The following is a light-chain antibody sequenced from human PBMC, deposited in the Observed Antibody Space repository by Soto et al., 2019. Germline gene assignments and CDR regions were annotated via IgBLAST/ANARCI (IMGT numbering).Light chain of an antibody. V-gene: IGKV3-11*01. CDR3: QQRHMWPIT. CDR2: DAY. CDR1: QIFRGL. Sequence: EVVLTQSPVTQSLSPGEIATLSCRASQIFRGLLAWYQQKPGQAPRLLIYDAYNRATGIPPRFSGSGSGTDFTLTISSLEPEDSAVYYCQQRHMWPITFGQGTRLEIK. J-gene: IGKJ5*01.